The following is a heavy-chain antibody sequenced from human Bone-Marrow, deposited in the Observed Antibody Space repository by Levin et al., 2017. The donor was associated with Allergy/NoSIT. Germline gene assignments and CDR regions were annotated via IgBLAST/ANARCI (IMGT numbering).Heavy chain of an antibody. D-gene: IGHD1-26*01. Sequence: GESLKISCLDSSFTFNSYWMSWVRQAPGKGLEWVANIKQDGSEKYYLGSVQGRFTISRDYATKSVSLHMNGLRAEDTAVYYCARLRSGSRYYYHGFDVWGQGTTVIVSS. V-gene: IGHV3-7*01. CDR3: ARLRSGSRYYYHGFDV. CDR2: IKQDGSEK. J-gene: IGHJ6*02. CDR1: SFTFNSYW.